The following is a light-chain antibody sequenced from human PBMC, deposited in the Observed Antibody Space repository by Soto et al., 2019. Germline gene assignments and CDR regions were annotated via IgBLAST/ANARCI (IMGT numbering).Light chain of an antibody. CDR1: QSVSSN. CDR3: QQYNTWPT. J-gene: IGKJ1*01. CDR2: GAS. Sequence: DIVMTHSPATLSVSPGERATLSCRASQSVSSNLAWYQQKPGQAPRLLIYGASTRATGIPARFSGSGSGTEFTLTFSSLQSKDFAVFFCQQYNTWPTSGQGTKGISN. V-gene: IGKV3-15*01.